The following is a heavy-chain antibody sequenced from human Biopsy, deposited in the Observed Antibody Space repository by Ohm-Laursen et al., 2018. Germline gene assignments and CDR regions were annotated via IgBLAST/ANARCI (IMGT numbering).Heavy chain of an antibody. Sequence: SLRLSCAASGLTFGSYWMTWVRQAPGKGLEWVANIKQDGSEEYYVDSVKGRFTISRDNANNSPYLQVNSLRAEDTAVYFCARESSTSGRVRVDSWGQGTLVTVSS. CDR2: IKQDGSEE. CDR1: GLTFGSYW. D-gene: IGHD2-2*01. V-gene: IGHV3-7*01. J-gene: IGHJ5*01. CDR3: ARESSTSGRVRVDS.